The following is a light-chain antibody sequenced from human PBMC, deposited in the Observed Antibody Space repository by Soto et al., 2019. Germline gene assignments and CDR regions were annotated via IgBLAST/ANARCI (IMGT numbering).Light chain of an antibody. J-gene: IGLJ1*01. CDR3: SSYTSSSTPYV. CDR2: DVS. V-gene: IGLV2-14*01. CDR1: SSDVGGYNY. Sequence: QSVLTQPASVXGSPGQSITISCTGTSSDVGGYNYVSWYQQHPGKAPKLMIYDVSNRPSGVSNRFSGSKSGNTASLTISGLQAEDEADYYCSSYTSSSTPYVFGTGTKVTVL.